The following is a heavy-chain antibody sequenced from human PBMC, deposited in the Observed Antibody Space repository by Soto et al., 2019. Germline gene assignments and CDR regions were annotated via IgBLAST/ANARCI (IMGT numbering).Heavy chain of an antibody. Sequence: ASVKVSCKASGYTFTSYGISWVRQAPGQGLEWMGWISAYNGNTNYAQKLQGRVTMTTDTSTSTAYMELRSLRSDDTAVYYCARSPEGSSSGDSDYWGQGTLVTVSS. CDR1: GYTFTSYG. CDR2: ISAYNGNT. D-gene: IGHD6-6*01. CDR3: ARSPEGSSSGDSDY. V-gene: IGHV1-18*01. J-gene: IGHJ4*02.